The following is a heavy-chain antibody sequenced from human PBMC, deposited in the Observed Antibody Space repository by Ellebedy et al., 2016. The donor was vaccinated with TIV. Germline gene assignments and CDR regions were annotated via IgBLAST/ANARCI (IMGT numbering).Heavy chain of an antibody. CDR2: IYYSGSI. CDR1: GYSISSSNW. CDR3: ARGYQLLGPWYFDL. V-gene: IGHV4-28*05. J-gene: IGHJ2*01. Sequence: SETLSLTCAVSGYSISSSNWWGWIRQPPGKGLEWIGYIYYSGSIYYNPSLKSRVTMSVDTSKNQFSLKLSSVTAADTAVYYCARGYQLLGPWYFDLWGRGTLVTVSS. D-gene: IGHD2-2*01.